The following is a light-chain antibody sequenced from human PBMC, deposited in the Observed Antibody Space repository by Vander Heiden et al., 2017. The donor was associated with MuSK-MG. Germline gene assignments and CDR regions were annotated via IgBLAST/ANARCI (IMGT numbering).Light chain of an antibody. CDR3: QQSDRTPQT. CDR1: QSISSY. V-gene: IGKV1-39*01. J-gene: IGKJ1*01. Sequence: DIQMTQSPSSLSASVGDSVTITCRASQSISSYLNWYQQKPGKAPKLLIYAASSLQSGVPSRFSGSGSGTDFTLKISSLQPEDFATYYCQQSDRTPQTFGQGTKVEIK. CDR2: AAS.